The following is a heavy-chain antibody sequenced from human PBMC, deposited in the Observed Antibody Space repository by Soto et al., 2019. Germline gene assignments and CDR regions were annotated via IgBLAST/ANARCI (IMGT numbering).Heavy chain of an antibody. Sequence: SETLSLTCAVYGGSFSGYYWSWIRQPPGKGLEWIGEINHSGSTNYNPSLKSRVTISVDTSQNQFSLKLSSVTAADTAVYYRARARTIFGVVIQFYYGMDVWGQGTTVTVSS. CDR1: GGSFSGYY. CDR2: INHSGST. J-gene: IGHJ6*02. CDR3: ARARTIFGVVIQFYYGMDV. V-gene: IGHV4-34*01. D-gene: IGHD3-3*01.